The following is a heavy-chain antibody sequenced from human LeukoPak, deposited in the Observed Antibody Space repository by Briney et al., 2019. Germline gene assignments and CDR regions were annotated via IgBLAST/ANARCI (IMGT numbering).Heavy chain of an antibody. CDR2: INPNSGGT. J-gene: IGHJ6*02. CDR1: GYTFTGYY. V-gene: IGHV1-2*04. CDR3: ARDKDSGFGLYYGMDV. Sequence: AASVKVSCKSSGYTFTGYYMHWVRQAPGQGLEWMGWINPNSGGTNYAQKFQGWVTMTRDTSISTAYMELSRLRSDDTAVYYCARDKDSGFGLYYGMDVWGQGTTVTVSS. D-gene: IGHD1-26*01.